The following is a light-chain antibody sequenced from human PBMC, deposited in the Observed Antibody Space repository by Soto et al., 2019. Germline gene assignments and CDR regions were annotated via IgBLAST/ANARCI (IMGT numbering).Light chain of an antibody. CDR1: ESISAY. J-gene: IGKJ2*01. CDR3: QQRSSGYS. V-gene: IGKV3-11*01. Sequence: IVLTQSPATLSLSPGERATLSCWASESISAYLAWYQQKGGQAPRLLVYDAVYRAKGLPARFSGSGFGTNFTLTITRLEPEDSAVYYCQQRSSGYSFGPGTKLEIK. CDR2: DAV.